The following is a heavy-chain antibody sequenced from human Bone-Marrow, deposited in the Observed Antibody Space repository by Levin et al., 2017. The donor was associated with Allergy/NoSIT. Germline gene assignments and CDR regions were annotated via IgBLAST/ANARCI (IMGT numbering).Heavy chain of an antibody. J-gene: IGHJ6*02. CDR1: GFTFSDYY. V-gene: IGHV3-11*01. Sequence: GGSLRLSCAASGFTFSDYYMSWIRQAPGTGLEWLAYITSSGNTLYYADSVKGRFTISRDNAKNSLYLQLNSLRAEDTAVYYCASLYCGADCYDVLDVWGQGTTVTVSS. CDR2: ITSSGNTL. CDR3: ASLYCGADCYDVLDV. D-gene: IGHD2-21*02.